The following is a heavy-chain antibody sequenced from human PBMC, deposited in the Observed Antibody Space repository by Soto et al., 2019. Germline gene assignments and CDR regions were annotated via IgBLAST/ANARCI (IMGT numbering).Heavy chain of an antibody. CDR3: VRTENWNRHDKWFDP. CDR2: IDWDDDK. J-gene: IGHJ5*02. Sequence: SGPTLVNPTETLTLTCTFSGFSLNTGGMCVSWIRQPPGKALEWLARIDWDDDKHYSTSLRTRLSISKDTSKNQVVLRMTDMDPEDTATYYCVRTENWNRHDKWFDPWGQGTLVTVSS. D-gene: IGHD1-1*01. V-gene: IGHV2-70*11. CDR1: GFSLNTGGMC.